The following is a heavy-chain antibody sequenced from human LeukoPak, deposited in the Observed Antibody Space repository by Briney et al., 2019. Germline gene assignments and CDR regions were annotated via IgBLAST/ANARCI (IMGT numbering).Heavy chain of an antibody. Sequence: SETLSLTCAVYGGSFSGYYWSWIRQPPGKGLEWIGEINHSGSTNYNPSLKSRVTISVDTSKNQFSLKLSSVTAADTAVYYCARTDGDYPLFDYWGQGTLVTVSS. CDR1: GGSFSGYY. CDR2: INHSGST. CDR3: ARTDGDYPLFDY. D-gene: IGHD4-17*01. V-gene: IGHV4-34*01. J-gene: IGHJ4*02.